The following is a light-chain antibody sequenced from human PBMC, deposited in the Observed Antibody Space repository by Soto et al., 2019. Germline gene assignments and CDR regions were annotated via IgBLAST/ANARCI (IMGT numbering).Light chain of an antibody. Sequence: DIQMTQSPSSLSASVGDRVTITCRASQAITNDLSWYQQKPGEPPKRLIYAASTLHSGVPSGFSGSGSGTEFTLTISSLQPEDFATYFCLQHNSYPRTFGQGTKVEIK. V-gene: IGKV1-17*01. CDR3: LQHNSYPRT. CDR1: QAITND. J-gene: IGKJ1*01. CDR2: AAS.